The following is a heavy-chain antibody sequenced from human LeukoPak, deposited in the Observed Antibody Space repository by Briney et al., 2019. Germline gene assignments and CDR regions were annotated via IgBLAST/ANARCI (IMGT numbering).Heavy chain of an antibody. CDR3: ARSKSIMVRGEIADFYYSYDYVMDV. CDR2: IDPSDSYI. V-gene: IGHV5-10-1*01. CDR1: GYSFTNYW. Sequence: GESLKISCKGSGYSFTNYWISRVRQMPGKGLEWMGRIDPSDSYISYSPSFQGHVTISADKSTSIAYLQWNSLKASDTAIYYCARSKSIMVRGEIADFYYSYDYVMDVWGKGTTVTVSS. J-gene: IGHJ6*04. D-gene: IGHD3-10*01.